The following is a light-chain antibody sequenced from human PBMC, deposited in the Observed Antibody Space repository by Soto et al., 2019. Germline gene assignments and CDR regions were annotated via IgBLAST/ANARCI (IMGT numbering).Light chain of an antibody. CDR1: STDVGGYNY. J-gene: IGLJ1*01. Sequence: QSVLTQPPSASGTPGQRVTISCSGTSTDVGGYNYVSWYQHHPDKAPKLVIYEVSNRPSGVSDRFSGSKSGNTASLTISGLQAEDESDYYCGSYTSANSPFVFGTGTKLTVL. CDR3: GSYTSANSPFV. V-gene: IGLV2-14*01. CDR2: EVS.